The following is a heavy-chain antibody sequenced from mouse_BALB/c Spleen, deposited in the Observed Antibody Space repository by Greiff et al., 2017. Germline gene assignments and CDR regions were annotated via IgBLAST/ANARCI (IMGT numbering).Heavy chain of an antibody. CDR2: ISSGGSYT. J-gene: IGHJ4*01. D-gene: IGHD2-10*02. CDR1: GFTFSSYG. CDR3: ARHVWKGHAMDY. Sequence: EVKLVESGGDLVKPGGSLTLSCAASGFTFSSYGMSWVRQTPDKRLEWVATISSGGSYTYYPDSVKGRFTISRDNAKNTLYLQMSSLKSEDTAMYYCARHVWKGHAMDYWGQGTSVTVSA. V-gene: IGHV5-6*01.